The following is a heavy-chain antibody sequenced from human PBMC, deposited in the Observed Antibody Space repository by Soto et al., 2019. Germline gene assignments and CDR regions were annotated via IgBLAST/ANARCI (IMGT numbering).Heavy chain of an antibody. J-gene: IGHJ4*02. D-gene: IGHD2-21*02. CDR1: GFSFTNFA. Sequence: GGSLRLSXAASGFSFTNFAMSWVRQAPGKGLEWVAGIGASGDITWYADSVKGRLSISRDNSKNTLYLQLNSLRFEDTAVYYCAKDDFADRGDDYFDYWGPGTLVTVSS. CDR3: AKDDFADRGDDYFDY. CDR2: IGASGDIT. V-gene: IGHV3-23*01.